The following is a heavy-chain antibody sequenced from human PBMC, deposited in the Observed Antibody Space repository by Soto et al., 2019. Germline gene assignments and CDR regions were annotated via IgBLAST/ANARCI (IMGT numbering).Heavy chain of an antibody. V-gene: IGHV3-48*02. Sequence: EVQLVESGGGVVQPGGSLRLSCAASGFTFSTYAMNWLRQAPGKGLEWVSYISRNSDTIHYADSVKGRFTISRDNAKNSLYLQANSLRDGDTAVYYCAGSPYRSGSDAFDIWGQGTMVTVSS. D-gene: IGHD5-18*01. J-gene: IGHJ3*02. CDR3: AGSPYRSGSDAFDI. CDR2: ISRNSDTI. CDR1: GFTFSTYA.